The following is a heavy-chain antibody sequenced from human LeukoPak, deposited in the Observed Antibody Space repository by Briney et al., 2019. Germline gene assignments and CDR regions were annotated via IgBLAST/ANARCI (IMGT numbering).Heavy chain of an antibody. Sequence: SETLSLTCTVSGGSMNQYYWSWIRQPAGKGLEWIGRIYSTGTTYYKPSLKSRVTMSVDTSHNQFFLKLNSVTAADTAVYYCAREARSGYEGFWSDPWGQGTVVTVSS. CDR2: IYSTGTT. J-gene: IGHJ5*02. V-gene: IGHV4-4*07. D-gene: IGHD5-12*01. CDR1: GGSMNQYY. CDR3: AREARSGYEGFWSDP.